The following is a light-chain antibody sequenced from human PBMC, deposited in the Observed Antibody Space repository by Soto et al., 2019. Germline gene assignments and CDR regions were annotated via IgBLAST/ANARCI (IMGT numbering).Light chain of an antibody. Sequence: EIVLTQSPGTLSLSPGERATLSCRASQSVSSSYLAWYQQKPGQAPRLLIYGASRMATGIPDRFSGSGSGTDFTLTISRLETEDFAVYYCQQYGSSPPITFGQGTRLEIK. V-gene: IGKV3-20*01. CDR1: QSVSSSY. CDR2: GAS. CDR3: QQYGSSPPIT. J-gene: IGKJ5*01.